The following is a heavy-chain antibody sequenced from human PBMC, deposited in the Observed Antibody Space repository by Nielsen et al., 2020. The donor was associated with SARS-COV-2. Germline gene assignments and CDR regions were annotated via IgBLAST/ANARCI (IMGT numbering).Heavy chain of an antibody. CDR3: AVGSSGSYRSYYYYMDV. J-gene: IGHJ6*03. V-gene: IGHV1-8*02. Sequence: ASVKVSCKASGYTFTSHGINWVRQAPGQGLEWMGWMNPNSGNTGYAQKFQGRVTMTRNTSISTAYMELSSLRSEDTAVYYCAVGSSGSYRSYYYYMDVWGKGTTVTVSS. CDR2: MNPNSGNT. CDR1: GYTFTSHG. D-gene: IGHD3-10*01.